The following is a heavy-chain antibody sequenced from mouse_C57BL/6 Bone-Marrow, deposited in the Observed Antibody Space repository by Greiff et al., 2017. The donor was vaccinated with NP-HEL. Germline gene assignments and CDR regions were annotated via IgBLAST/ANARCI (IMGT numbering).Heavy chain of an antibody. Sequence: EVKLEESGPGLVKPSQSLSLTCSVTGYSITSGYYWNWIRQFPGNKLEWMGYISYDGSNNYNPSLKNRISITRDTSKNQFFLKLNSVTTEDTATYYCAVLGLWYFDVWGTGTTVTVSS. CDR3: AVLGLWYFDV. D-gene: IGHD4-1*01. CDR2: ISYDGSN. V-gene: IGHV3-6*01. J-gene: IGHJ1*03. CDR1: GYSITSGYY.